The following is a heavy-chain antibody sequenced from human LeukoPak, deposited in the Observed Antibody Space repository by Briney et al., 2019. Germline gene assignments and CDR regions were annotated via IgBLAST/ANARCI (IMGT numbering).Heavy chain of an antibody. J-gene: IGHJ6*02. V-gene: IGHV3-48*04. CDR1: GFMFRSYS. CDR2: ISSSGSTI. CDR3: ARDRYYGMDV. Sequence: GGSLKPSCAAPGFMFRSYSMNWVRQAPGKGLESVSYISSSGSTIYYADSVKGRFTISRDNAKTSLYLQMNSLRAEDTAVYYCARDRYYGMDVWGQGTTVTVSS.